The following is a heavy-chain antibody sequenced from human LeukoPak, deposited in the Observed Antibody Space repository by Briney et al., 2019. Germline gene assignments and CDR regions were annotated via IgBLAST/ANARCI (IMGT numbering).Heavy chain of an antibody. Sequence: GGSLRLSCAASGFTFSSYSMNWVRQAPGKGLEWVSYISSSSSTIYYADSVKGRFTISRGNAKNSLYLQMNSLRAEDTAVYYCARVELVATDYWGQGTLVTVSS. CDR2: ISSSSSTI. D-gene: IGHD1-7*01. CDR3: ARVELVATDY. V-gene: IGHV3-48*01. J-gene: IGHJ4*02. CDR1: GFTFSSYS.